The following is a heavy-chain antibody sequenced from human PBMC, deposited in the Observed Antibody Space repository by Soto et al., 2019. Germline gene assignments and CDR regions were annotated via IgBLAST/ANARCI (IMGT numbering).Heavy chain of an antibody. CDR2: ISVGSINI. CDR1: GFTFSTYS. Sequence: EVQLVESGGGLIQPGGSLRLSCAASGFTFSTYSMNWVRQAPGKGLEWISYISVGSINIYYADSVRGRFTISRDNPQNSLSLQMNSLRDEDTAVYYCVRDDAFAFDVWGQGTMVTVSS. V-gene: IGHV3-48*02. CDR3: VRDDAFAFDV. J-gene: IGHJ3*01.